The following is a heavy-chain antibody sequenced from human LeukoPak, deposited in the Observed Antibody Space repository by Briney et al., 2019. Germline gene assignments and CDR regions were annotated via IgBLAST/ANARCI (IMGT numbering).Heavy chain of an antibody. V-gene: IGHV3-74*01. D-gene: IGHD3-22*01. CDR2: INTNGNTT. CDR1: GFTFSNYW. Sequence: PGGSLRLSCAASGFTFSNYWMHWVRQVPGKGLVWVSRINTNGNTTNYADSVKGRFTISRDNANNTLYLQMNSLRAEDTALYYCVRAYYDSTGRYFDYWGQGTLVTVSS. CDR3: VRAYYDSTGRYFDY. J-gene: IGHJ4*02.